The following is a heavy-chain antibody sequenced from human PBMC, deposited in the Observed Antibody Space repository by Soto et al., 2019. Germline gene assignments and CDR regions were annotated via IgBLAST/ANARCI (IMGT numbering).Heavy chain of an antibody. CDR1: GGSISSYY. CDR3: ARAQRTPPCYYCGLDV. V-gene: IGHV4-59*01. J-gene: IGHJ6*02. Sequence: QVQLQESGPGLVKPSETLSLTCTVSGGSISSYYWSWIRQPPGKGLEWIGYIYYSGSTNYNPSLESRVTLSVDTSKNQFSLKLSSVTAADTAVYYCARAQRTPPCYYCGLDVWGQGTTVTVSS. CDR2: IYYSGST. D-gene: IGHD1-1*01.